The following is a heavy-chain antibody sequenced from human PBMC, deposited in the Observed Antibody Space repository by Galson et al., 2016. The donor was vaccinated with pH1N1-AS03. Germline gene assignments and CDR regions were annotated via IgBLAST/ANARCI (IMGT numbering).Heavy chain of an antibody. Sequence: SVKVSCKASGGTFNTYAISWVRQAPGQGLEWMGGIISIFGTTNHAQKSQGRVTITADEPTSSVYMELSSLRSEDTAVYYCARAQHPDIVGVTGGWFDPWGQGTLVTVSS. CDR3: ARAQHPDIVGVTGGWFDP. CDR1: GGTFNTYA. CDR2: IISIFGTT. V-gene: IGHV1-69*13. D-gene: IGHD1-26*01. J-gene: IGHJ5*02.